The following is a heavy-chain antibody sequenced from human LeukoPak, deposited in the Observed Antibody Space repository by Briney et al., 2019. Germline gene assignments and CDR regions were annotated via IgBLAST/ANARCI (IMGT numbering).Heavy chain of an antibody. J-gene: IGHJ4*02. Sequence: GGSLRLSCTASGFIFNNYGLVWVRQAPGKELEWVSAISNDGGGTPYADFVKGRFTISKDNSKNTLFLQMNSLRAEDTALYYCAKGSCGYFFDLWGQGTLVTVSS. CDR1: GFIFNNYG. CDR3: AKGSCGYFFDL. CDR2: ISNDGGGT. D-gene: IGHD3-22*01. V-gene: IGHV3-23*01.